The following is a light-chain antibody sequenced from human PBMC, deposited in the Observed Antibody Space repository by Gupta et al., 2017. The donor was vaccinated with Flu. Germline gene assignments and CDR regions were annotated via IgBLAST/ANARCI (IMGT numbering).Light chain of an antibody. J-gene: IGLJ2*01. CDR3: QSYDSSLSGDVV. Sequence: QSVLTQPPSVSGAPGQRVTISCTGSSSNVGAGYDVHWYQQLPGTAPNLLIYGNSNRPSGVPDRFSGSKSGTSASLAITGLQAEDVADYYCQSYDSSLSGDVVFGGGTKLTVL. CDR2: GNS. V-gene: IGLV1-40*01. CDR1: SSNVGAGYD.